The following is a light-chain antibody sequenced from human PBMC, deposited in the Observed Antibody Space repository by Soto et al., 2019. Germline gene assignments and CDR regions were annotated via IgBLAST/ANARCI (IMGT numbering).Light chain of an antibody. V-gene: IGLV2-11*01. CDR1: SSDVGGYNY. CDR2: DVS. J-gene: IGLJ2*01. Sequence: QSALTQPRSVSGSPGQSVTISCTGTSSDVGGYNYVSWYQQHPGKAPHLTIYDVSKRPSGVPDRFSGSKSGNTASLTISGLQAEDEADYYCCSYAGSYTLVFGGGTKLTVL. CDR3: CSYAGSYTLV.